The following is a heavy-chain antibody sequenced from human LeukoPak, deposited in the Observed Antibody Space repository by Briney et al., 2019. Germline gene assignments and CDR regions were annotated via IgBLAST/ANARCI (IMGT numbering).Heavy chain of an antibody. J-gene: IGHJ5*02. CDR2: MNPNSGNT. D-gene: IGHD3-3*01. CDR3: ARDTYYDFWSGYYFGSGNWFDP. V-gene: IGHV1-8*01. CDR1: GYTFTSYD. Sequence: GASVKVSCKASGYTFTSYDINWARQATGQGLEWMGWMNPNSGNTGYAQKFQGRVTMTRNTSISTAYMELSSLRSEDTAVYYCARDTYYDFWSGYYFGSGNWFDPWGQGTLVTVSS.